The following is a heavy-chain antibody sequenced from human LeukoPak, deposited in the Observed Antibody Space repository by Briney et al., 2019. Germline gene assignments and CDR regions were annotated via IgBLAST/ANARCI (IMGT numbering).Heavy chain of an antibody. Sequence: GGSLRLSCEASGLIFRSYWMSWVRQAPGKGLEWVANINQDGSEKYFVDSVRGRFTISRDNAKNSLHLQMNTLRAEDTAVYYCARERDGRFFDYWGQGTLVSVSS. CDR3: ARERDGRFFDY. CDR1: GLIFRSYW. J-gene: IGHJ4*02. V-gene: IGHV3-7*01. D-gene: IGHD5-24*01. CDR2: INQDGSEK.